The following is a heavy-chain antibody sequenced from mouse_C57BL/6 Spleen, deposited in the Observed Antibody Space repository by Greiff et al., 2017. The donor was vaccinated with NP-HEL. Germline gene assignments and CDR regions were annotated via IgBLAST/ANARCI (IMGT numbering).Heavy chain of an antibody. D-gene: IGHD3-2*02. CDR3: ARWGPPAQAHWYFDV. V-gene: IGHV1-18*01. CDR2: INPNNGGT. J-gene: IGHJ1*03. Sequence: VQLKESGPELVKPGASVKIPCKASGYTFTDYNMDWVKQSHGKSLEWIGDINPNNGGTIYNQKFKGKATLTVDKSSSTAYMELRSLTSEDTAVYYCARWGPPAQAHWYFDVWGTGTTVTVSS. CDR1: GYTFTDYN.